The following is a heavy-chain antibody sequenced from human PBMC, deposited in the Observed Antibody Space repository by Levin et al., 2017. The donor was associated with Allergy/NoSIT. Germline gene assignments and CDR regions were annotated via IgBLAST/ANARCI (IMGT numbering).Heavy chain of an antibody. V-gene: IGHV4-59*01. D-gene: IGHD6-13*01. CDR2: IYYSGRT. J-gene: IGHJ6*03. CDR3: ARELALSGMAAAATKVSYYYDVDV. Sequence: SETLSLTCTVSGASISSYYWSWIRQPPGKGLEWIGYIYYSGRTNYNPSLKSRVTMSVDTSKNQPSLKLSSVTAADTAVYYCARELALSGMAAAATKVSYYYDVDVGGKETTVAV. CDR1: GASISSYY.